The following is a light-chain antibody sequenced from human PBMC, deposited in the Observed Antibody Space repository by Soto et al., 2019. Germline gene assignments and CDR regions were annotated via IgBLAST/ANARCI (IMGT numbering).Light chain of an antibody. CDR1: SSNIGNNY. CDR2: RNN. Sequence: QPVLTQPPSASVTPGQWVTISCSGSSSNIGNNYVFWYQQFPGMAPKLLIYRNNQRPSGVPDRFSGSKSGTSASLAIAGLRSEDESDYYCASWDDSLNGPVFGGGTKLTVL. J-gene: IGLJ3*02. V-gene: IGLV1-47*01. CDR3: ASWDDSLNGPV.